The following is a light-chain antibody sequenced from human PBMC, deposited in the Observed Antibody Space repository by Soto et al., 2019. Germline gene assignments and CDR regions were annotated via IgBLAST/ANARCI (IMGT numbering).Light chain of an antibody. CDR1: QSVSSY. J-gene: IGKJ5*01. Sequence: EVVLTQSPATLSLSPGERATLSCRASQSVSSYLAWYQHKPGQAPRLLIYDASTRATGIPARFSGSGSGTEFTLTINSLQSEDSAVYYCQQHNQWPITFGQGTRLEI. V-gene: IGKV3-11*01. CDR3: QQHNQWPIT. CDR2: DAS.